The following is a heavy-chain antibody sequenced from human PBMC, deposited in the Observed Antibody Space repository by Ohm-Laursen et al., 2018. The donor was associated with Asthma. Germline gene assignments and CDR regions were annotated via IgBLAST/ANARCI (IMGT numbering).Heavy chain of an antibody. CDR2: ISYDGSNK. CDR1: GFTFSSYA. CDR3: ARGEVPVYYYGLDD. V-gene: IGHV3-30-3*01. D-gene: IGHD4-11*01. J-gene: IGHJ6*02. Sequence: SLRLSCAASGFTFSSYAMHWVRQAPGKGLEWVAVISYDGSNKYYADSVKGRFTVSRDNSKTTLHLQMNSLRAEDTAVYYCARGEVPVYYYGLDDWGQGTTVTVSS.